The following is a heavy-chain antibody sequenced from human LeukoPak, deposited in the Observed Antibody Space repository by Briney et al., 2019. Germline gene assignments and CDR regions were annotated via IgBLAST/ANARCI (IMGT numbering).Heavy chain of an antibody. V-gene: IGHV3-48*01. CDR2: ISSSSINI. CDR3: ARDSIQLWPNAIDF. Sequence: GGSLRPSCATSGFTFSGYSMNWVRQAPGKGLEWISYISSSSINIHYGDSVKGRFTISRDNAENSLYLQMNSLRAEDTAVYYCARDSIQLWPNAIDFWGQGTLVTVSS. J-gene: IGHJ4*02. CDR1: GFTFSGYS. D-gene: IGHD1-1*01.